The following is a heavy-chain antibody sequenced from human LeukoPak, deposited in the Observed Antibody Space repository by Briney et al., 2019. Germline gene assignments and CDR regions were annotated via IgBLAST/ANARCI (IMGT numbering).Heavy chain of an antibody. J-gene: IGHJ4*02. D-gene: IGHD3-22*01. CDR1: GFTFSSYG. CDR2: IRYDGSNK. CDR3: AKVPPYYYDSSGYLFDY. V-gene: IGHV3-30*02. Sequence: GSLRLSCAASGFTFSSYGMHWVRQAPGKGLEWVAFIRYDGSNKYYADSVKGRFTISRDNSKNTLYLQMNSLRAEDTAVYCCAKVPPYYYDSSGYLFDYWGQGTLVTVSS.